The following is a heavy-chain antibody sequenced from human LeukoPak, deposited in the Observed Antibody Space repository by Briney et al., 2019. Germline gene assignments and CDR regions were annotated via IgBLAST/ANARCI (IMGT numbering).Heavy chain of an antibody. V-gene: IGHV1-46*04. D-gene: IGHD3-3*01. CDR2: FDPGDDRT. J-gene: IGHJ4*02. CDR1: GYTFTSYD. CDR3: GRDQGISILGVVIEGPDY. Sequence: ASVKVSCKASGYTFTSYDINWVRQAPGQGLEWMGLFDPGDDRTSYAQKLQGRVTMTRDMSTSTVYMELSSLRFEDTAVYYCGRDQGISILGVVIEGPDYWGQGTQVTVSS.